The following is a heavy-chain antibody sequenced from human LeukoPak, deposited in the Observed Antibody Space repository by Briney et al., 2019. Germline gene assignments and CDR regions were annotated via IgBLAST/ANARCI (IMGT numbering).Heavy chain of an antibody. Sequence: PSETLSLTCTVSGGSISSYYWSWIRQPPGKGLEWIGYIYYSGSTNYNPSLKSRVTISVDTSKNQLSLKLSSVTAADTAVYYCASSYYDSSGYLDYWGQGTLVTVSS. CDR2: IYYSGST. CDR1: GGSISSYY. D-gene: IGHD3-22*01. CDR3: ASSYYDSSGYLDY. J-gene: IGHJ4*02. V-gene: IGHV4-59*08.